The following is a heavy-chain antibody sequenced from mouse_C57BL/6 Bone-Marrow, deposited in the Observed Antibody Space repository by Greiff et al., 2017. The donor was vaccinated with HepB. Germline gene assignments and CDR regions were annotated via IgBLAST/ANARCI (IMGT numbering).Heavy chain of an antibody. J-gene: IGHJ3*01. V-gene: IGHV1-72*01. CDR2: IDPNSGGT. CDR3: ARDWGYAPWFAY. D-gene: IGHD2-2*01. CDR1: GYTFTSYW. Sequence: QLKQPGAELVKPGASVKLSCKASGYTFTSYWMHWVKQRPGRGLEWIGRIDPNSGGTKYNEKFKSKATLTVDKPSSTAYMQLSSLTSEDSAVYYCARDWGYAPWFAYWGQGTLVTVSA.